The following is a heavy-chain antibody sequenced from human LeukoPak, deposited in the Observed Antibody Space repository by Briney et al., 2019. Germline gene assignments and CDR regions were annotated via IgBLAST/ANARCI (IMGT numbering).Heavy chain of an antibody. D-gene: IGHD3-3*01. CDR3: AITYYDFWSGYLQFDY. J-gene: IGHJ4*02. CDR2: ISAYNGNT. CDR1: GYTFTSYG. Sequence: ASVEVSCKASGYTFTSYGISWVRQAPGQGLEWMGWISAYNGNTNYAQKLQGRVTMTTDTSTSTAYMELRSLRSDDTAVYYCAITYYDFWSGYLQFDYWGQGTLVTVSS. V-gene: IGHV1-18*01.